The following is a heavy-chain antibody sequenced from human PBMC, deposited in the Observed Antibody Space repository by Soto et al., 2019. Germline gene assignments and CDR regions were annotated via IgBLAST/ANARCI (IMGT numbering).Heavy chain of an antibody. CDR3: AFRVRAGYCYTGFEY. V-gene: IGHV3-23*01. Sequence: EVQLLESGGHLVQPGGSLRLSCSASGFTFSTYAMSWVRQAPGKGLEWVSAIGGGGSPTHYADSVKGRFTISRDNSMNTLYLQLDSLRAEDTAVYHCAFRVRAGYCYTGFEYWGQGTLVTVSS. CDR2: IGGGGSPT. CDR1: GFTFSTYA. D-gene: IGHD2-2*02. J-gene: IGHJ4*02.